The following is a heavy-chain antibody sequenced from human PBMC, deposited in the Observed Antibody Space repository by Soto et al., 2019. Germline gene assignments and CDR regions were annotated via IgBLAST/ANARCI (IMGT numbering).Heavy chain of an antibody. J-gene: IGHJ4*02. CDR2: INHLETT. Sequence: SETLSLNGPVSGSSITFGGYSWSWIRQTPGKGLEWIGYINHLETTFYNPSFESRLTLSIDRAKNQFSLKLHSMSAADRAVYFCARGGGSDSFDYWGQGILVTVSS. CDR3: ARGGGSDSFDY. D-gene: IGHD1-26*01. V-gene: IGHV4-30-2*01. CDR1: GSSITFGGYS.